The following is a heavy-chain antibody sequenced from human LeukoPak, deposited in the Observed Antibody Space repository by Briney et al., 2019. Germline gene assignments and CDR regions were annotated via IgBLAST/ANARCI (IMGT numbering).Heavy chain of an antibody. CDR2: IHPSGGST. CDR3: ARMAMDPAMVTNFFDL. Sequence: ASVKISCKASGYTFTDYYMYWVRQAPGQGPECMGVIHPSGGSTTSAQKFQGRVTLTKDTATSTIYIELSSPRSDDTAVYYCARMAMDPAMVTNFFDLWGQGTLLIVSA. CDR1: GYTFTDYY. D-gene: IGHD5-18*01. J-gene: IGHJ4*02. V-gene: IGHV1-46*01.